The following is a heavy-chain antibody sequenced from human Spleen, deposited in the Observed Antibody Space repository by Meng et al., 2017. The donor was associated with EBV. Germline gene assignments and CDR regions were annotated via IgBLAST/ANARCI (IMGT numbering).Heavy chain of an antibody. D-gene: IGHD6-19*01. J-gene: IGHJ4*02. Sequence: QVPPQDAGPGLVKPSGPLSLTCGVSGDSITSSNWWSWVRQSTGKGLEWIGEIFHTGSTNYNPSLRSRVRLSVDKSKNQFSLDLRSVTAADTAVYYCARGDGVTALAGRFDFWGQGALVTVSS. V-gene: IGHV4-4*02. CDR3: ARGDGVTALAGRFDF. CDR1: GDSITSSNW. CDR2: IFHTGST.